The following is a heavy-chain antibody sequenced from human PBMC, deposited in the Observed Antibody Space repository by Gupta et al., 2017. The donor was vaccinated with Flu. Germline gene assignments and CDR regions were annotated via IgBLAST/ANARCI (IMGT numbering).Heavy chain of an antibody. Sequence: QVQLQESGPGLVKRSQTLSLTCTVSGGSLSSGGYYWSWIRQHPGKGLEWIGYIYYSGSTYYNPSLKSRVTISVDTSKNQFSLKLSSVTAADTAVYYCARVGGQYCGGDCYTFGYWGQGTLVTVSS. CDR3: ARVGGQYCGGDCYTFGY. D-gene: IGHD2-21*02. CDR2: IYYSGST. CDR1: GGSLSSGGYY. V-gene: IGHV4-31*03. J-gene: IGHJ4*02.